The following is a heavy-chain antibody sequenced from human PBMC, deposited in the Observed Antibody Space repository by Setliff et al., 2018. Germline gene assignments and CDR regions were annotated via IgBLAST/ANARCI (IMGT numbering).Heavy chain of an antibody. Sequence: PSETLSLTCTVSGGSISSYYWSWIRQPPGKGLEWIGYIYYSGSTNYNPSLKSRVTISVDTSKNQFSLKLSSVTAADTAVYYCARGTVQFLEWSYYYYYYMDVWGKGTTVTAP. D-gene: IGHD3-3*01. V-gene: IGHV4-59*01. CDR3: ARGTVQFLEWSYYYYYYMDV. CDR2: IYYSGST. CDR1: GGSISSYY. J-gene: IGHJ6*03.